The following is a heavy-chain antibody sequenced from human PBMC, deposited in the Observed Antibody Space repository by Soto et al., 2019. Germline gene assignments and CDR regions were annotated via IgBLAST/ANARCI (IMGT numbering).Heavy chain of an antibody. CDR3: TTGSVDGI. CDR1: GFSFNEAW. D-gene: IGHD2-15*01. J-gene: IGHJ6*02. Sequence: EVQLVESAGGLVKPGGSLRLSCVASGFSFNEAWLNWVRQAPGEGLEWVGRIKTSAGGGATDYAAPVQGRFTISRDDSKNALYLHMHSLRTEDTAIYYCTTGSVDGIWGQGTTVTLSS. CDR2: IKTSAGGGAT. V-gene: IGHV3-15*07.